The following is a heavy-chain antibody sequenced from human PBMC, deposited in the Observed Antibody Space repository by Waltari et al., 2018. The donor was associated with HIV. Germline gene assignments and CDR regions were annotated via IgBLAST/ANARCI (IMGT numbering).Heavy chain of an antibody. V-gene: IGHV4-39*01. CDR1: GGSITRDDFY. CDR3: ARRGDGFNQHARLDH. J-gene: IGHJ4*02. CDR2: MYNSGTT. D-gene: IGHD2-2*01. Sequence: QLHLQESGPGLVKPSETLALTCTLSGGSITRDDFYWAWIRPPPGQGLEWIGLMYNSGTTDYNPSLKSRVSMSRDTSKNRFSLRLHSVTAADTAIYYCARRGDGFNQHARLDHWGPGTLVTVSS.